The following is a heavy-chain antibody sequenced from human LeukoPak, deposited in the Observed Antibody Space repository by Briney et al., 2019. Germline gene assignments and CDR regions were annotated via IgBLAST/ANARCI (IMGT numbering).Heavy chain of an antibody. Sequence: SVKVSCKASGGTFSSYAISWVRQAPGQGLEWMGGIIPIFGTANYAQKFQGRVTITTDESTSTAYMELSSLRSEDTAVYYCARDVRDKGTVVTAGYWGQGTLVTVSS. J-gene: IGHJ4*02. D-gene: IGHD4-23*01. CDR2: IIPIFGTA. CDR3: ARDVRDKGTVVTAGY. V-gene: IGHV1-69*05. CDR1: GGTFSSYA.